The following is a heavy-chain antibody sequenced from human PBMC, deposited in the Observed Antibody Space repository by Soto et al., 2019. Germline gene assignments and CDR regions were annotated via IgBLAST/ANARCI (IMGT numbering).Heavy chain of an antibody. J-gene: IGHJ6*02. CDR2: INHSGST. D-gene: IGHD3-10*01. V-gene: IGHV4-34*01. Sequence: PSETLSLTCAVYGGSFSGYYWSWIRQPPGKGLEWIGEINHSGSTNYNPSLKSRVTISVDTSKNQFSLKLSSVTAADTAVYYCARGGGGYYGSGSYSKPHYYYGMDVWGQGTTVTVSS. CDR3: ARGGGGYYGSGSYSKPHYYYGMDV. CDR1: GGSFSGYY.